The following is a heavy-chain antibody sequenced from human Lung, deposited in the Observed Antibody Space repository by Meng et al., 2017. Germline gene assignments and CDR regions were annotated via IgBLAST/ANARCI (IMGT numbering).Heavy chain of an antibody. J-gene: IGHJ5*02. CDR2: IYYSGST. CDR1: GGSISSSSYY. Sequence: PPLPEAGPGLVKPSEPLSLPCTVSGGSISSSSYYWGWIRQPPGKGLEWIGSIYYSGSTYYNPSLKSRVTISVDTSKNQFSLKLSSVTAADTAVYYCARADYYGSGSRRFDPWGQGTLVTVSS. CDR3: ARADYYGSGSRRFDP. D-gene: IGHD3-10*01. V-gene: IGHV4-39*07.